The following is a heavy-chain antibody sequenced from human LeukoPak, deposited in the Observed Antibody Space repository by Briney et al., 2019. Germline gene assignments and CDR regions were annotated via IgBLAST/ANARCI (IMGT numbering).Heavy chain of an antibody. D-gene: IGHD1-1*01. CDR1: GFTFSSYD. J-gene: IGHJ4*02. V-gene: IGHV3-23*01. CDR3: AKKGQADDNGKPD. Sequence: GGSLRLSCAASGFTFSSYDLSWVRQAPGKGLECVSAIRRGVGSTYYADSVKGRFTISRDNSKNTLYLQMNNLRADDTAVYYCAKKGQADDNGKPDWGQGALVTVSS. CDR2: IRRGVGST.